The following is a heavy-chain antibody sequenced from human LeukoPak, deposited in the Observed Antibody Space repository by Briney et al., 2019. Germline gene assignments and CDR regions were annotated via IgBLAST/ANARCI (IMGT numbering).Heavy chain of an antibody. V-gene: IGHV3-23*01. CDR1: GFTFSSYA. CDR2: IGGGGGST. Sequence: GGCLRLSCAASGFTFSSYAMNWVRQAPGKRLEWVSGIGGGGGSTYYVDSVKGRFTISRDNSKNTLYLQMNSLRAEDTAVYYCAKEGFDYWGQGTLVTVSS. CDR3: AKEGFDY. J-gene: IGHJ4*02.